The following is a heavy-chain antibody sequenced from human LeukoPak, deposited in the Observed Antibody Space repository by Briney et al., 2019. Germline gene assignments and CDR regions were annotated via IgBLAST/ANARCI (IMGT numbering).Heavy chain of an antibody. D-gene: IGHD5-12*01. CDR1: GGSFSGYY. Sequence: SETLSLTCAVYGGSFSGYYGSGIRQPPGKGLEWIGEINHSGSTNYNPSLKSRVTISVDTSKNQFSLKLSSVTAADTAVYYCARSLRIPTWFDPWGQGTLVTVSS. CDR2: INHSGST. CDR3: ARSLRIPTWFDP. J-gene: IGHJ5*02. V-gene: IGHV4-34*01.